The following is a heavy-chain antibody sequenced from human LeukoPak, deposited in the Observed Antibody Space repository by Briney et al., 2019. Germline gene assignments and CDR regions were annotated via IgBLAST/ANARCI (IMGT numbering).Heavy chain of an antibody. D-gene: IGHD3-10*01. V-gene: IGHV1-2*02. CDR3: ARVDITMVRGSWDY. J-gene: IGHJ4*02. Sequence: PGASVKVSCKASGYTFTGYYMHWVRQAPGQGPEWMGWINPNSGGTNYAQKFQGRVTMTRDTSISTAYMELSRLRSDDTAVYYCARVDITMVRGSWDYWGQRTQVTVSS. CDR2: INPNSGGT. CDR1: GYTFTGYY.